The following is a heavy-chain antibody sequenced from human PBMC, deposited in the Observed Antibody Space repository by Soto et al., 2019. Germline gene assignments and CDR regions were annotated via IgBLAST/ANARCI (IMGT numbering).Heavy chain of an antibody. CDR3: AYHYDFWSGYHY. V-gene: IGHV4-59*08. J-gene: IGHJ4*02. CDR1: GGSISSYY. CDR2: IYYSGST. Sequence: PSETLSLTCTVSGGSISSYYWSWIRQPPGKGLEWIGYIYYSGSTNYNPSLKSRVTISVDTSKNQFSLKLSSVTAAGTAVYYCAYHYDFWSGYHYWGQGTLVTVSS. D-gene: IGHD3-3*01.